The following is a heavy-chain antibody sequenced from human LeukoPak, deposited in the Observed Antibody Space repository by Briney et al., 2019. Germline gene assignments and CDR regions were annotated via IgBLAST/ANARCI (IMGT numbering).Heavy chain of an antibody. J-gene: IGHJ4*02. V-gene: IGHV4-34*01. Sequence: PSETLSLTCAVYGGSFSGYYWSWIRQPPGKGLEWIGEINHSGSTNYNPSLKSRVTISVDTSKNQFSLKLSSVTAADTAVYYCARGATMVRGPFEYWGQGTLVTVSS. CDR3: ARGATMVRGPFEY. CDR1: GGSFSGYY. CDR2: INHSGST. D-gene: IGHD3-10*01.